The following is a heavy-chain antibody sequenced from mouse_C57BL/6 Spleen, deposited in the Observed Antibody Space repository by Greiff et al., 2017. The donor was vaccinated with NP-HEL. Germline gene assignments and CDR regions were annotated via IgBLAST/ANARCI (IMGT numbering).Heavy chain of an antibody. CDR2: IDPEDGDT. J-gene: IGHJ1*03. D-gene: IGHD1-1*01. CDR3: TTPYYGSSYGYFDV. V-gene: IGHV14-1*01. Sequence: EVQLQQSGAELVRPGASVKLSCTASGFNIKDYYMHWVKQRPEQGLEWIGRIDPEDGDTEYAPKFQGKATMTADTSSNTAYLQLSSLTSEDTAVYYCTTPYYGSSYGYFDVWGTGTTVTVSS. CDR1: GFNIKDYY.